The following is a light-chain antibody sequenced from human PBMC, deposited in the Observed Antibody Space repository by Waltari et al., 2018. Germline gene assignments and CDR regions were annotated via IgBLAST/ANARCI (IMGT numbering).Light chain of an antibody. CDR3: QETNTFPIT. J-gene: IGKJ5*01. V-gene: IGKV1D-12*01. CDR2: DAS. Sequence: DIQMTQYPSSVSASVADTVTLTCRASHDISNQLTWYQQKPGKAPKCLIYDASTLESGVPSRFSGSGSGTDFTLTVRSLQPEDFATYYCQETNTFPITFGQGTRLEIK. CDR1: HDISNQ.